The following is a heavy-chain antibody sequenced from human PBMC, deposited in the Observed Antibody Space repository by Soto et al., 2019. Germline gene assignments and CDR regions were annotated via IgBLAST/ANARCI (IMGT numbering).Heavy chain of an antibody. CDR2: IYHSGST. CDR3: ASLVRGVISYYFDY. CDR1: GGSISSSNW. J-gene: IGHJ4*02. D-gene: IGHD3-10*01. V-gene: IGHV4-4*02. Sequence: SETLSLTCAVSGGSISSSNWWSWVRQPPGKGLEWIGEIYHSGSTNYNPSLKSRVTISVDKSKNQFSLKLSSVTAADTAVYYCASLVRGVISYYFDYWGQGTLVTVSS.